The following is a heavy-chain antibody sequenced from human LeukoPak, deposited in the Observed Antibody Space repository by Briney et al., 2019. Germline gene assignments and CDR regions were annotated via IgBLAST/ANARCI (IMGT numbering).Heavy chain of an antibody. Sequence: ASVKVSCKASGGTFSSYAISWVRQAPGQGLEWLGWINTDTGNPTYAPGFTGRFVFSLDTSVSTAYLKISSLKADDTAVYFCARDSALASQKFELWGQGTLVTVSS. CDR1: GGTFSSYA. J-gene: IGHJ4*02. CDR3: ARDSALASQKFEL. D-gene: IGHD3-10*01. V-gene: IGHV7-4-1*02. CDR2: INTDTGNP.